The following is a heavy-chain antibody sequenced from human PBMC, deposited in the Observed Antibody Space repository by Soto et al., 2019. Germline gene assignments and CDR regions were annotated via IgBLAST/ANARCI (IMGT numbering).Heavy chain of an antibody. J-gene: IGHJ5*02. CDR1: GYSISSSNW. D-gene: IGHD3-10*01. CDR2: IYHSGST. CDR3: ARGLTMARGVRGWFDP. Sequence: SETLSLTCAVSGYSISSSNWWGWIRQPPGKGLEWIGYIYHSGSTYYNPSLKSRVTISVDRSKNQFSLKLSSVTAADTAVYYCARGLTMARGVRGWFDPWGQGTLVTVS. V-gene: IGHV4-28*03.